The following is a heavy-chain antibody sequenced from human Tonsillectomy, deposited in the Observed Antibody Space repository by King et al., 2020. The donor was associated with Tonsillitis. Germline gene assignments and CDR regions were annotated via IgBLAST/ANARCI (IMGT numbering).Heavy chain of an antibody. V-gene: IGHV4-59*01. CDR2: IYYTGST. CDR1: GGSISSYY. Sequence: VQLQESGPGLVKPSETLSLTCTVSGGSISSYYWSWIRQPPGKGLEWIGYIYYTGSTNYNPSLKSRVTISVETSKNQFSLKLSSVTAADTAVYYCARGRDDFDYWGQGTLVTVSS. CDR3: ARGRDDFDY. J-gene: IGHJ4*02.